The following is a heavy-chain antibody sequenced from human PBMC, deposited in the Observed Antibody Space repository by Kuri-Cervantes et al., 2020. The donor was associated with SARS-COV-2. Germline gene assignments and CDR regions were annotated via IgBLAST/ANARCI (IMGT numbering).Heavy chain of an antibody. CDR1: GGSISSSSYY. Sequence: ESLKISCTVSGGSISSSSYYWGWIRQPPGKGLEWIGSIYYSGSTYYNPSLKSRVTISVDTSKNQFSLKLSSVTAADTAVYFCVGIWSNYRFDYWGQGTLVTVSS. D-gene: IGHD3-3*01. J-gene: IGHJ4*02. V-gene: IGHV4-39*07. CDR3: VGIWSNYRFDY. CDR2: IYYSGST.